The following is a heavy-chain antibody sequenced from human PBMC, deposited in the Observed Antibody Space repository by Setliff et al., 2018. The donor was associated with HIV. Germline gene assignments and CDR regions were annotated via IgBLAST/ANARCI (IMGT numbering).Heavy chain of an antibody. Sequence: AASVKVSCKASGYTFTTYAMHWVRQAPGQRLEWMGWIDAGNGNTKYSQKFQGRVTMTTDTSTSTAYMELSSLRSEDTAVYYCARDPAPSSSASYFQHWGQGTPVTVSS. CDR3: ARDPAPSSSASYFQH. CDR2: IDAGNGNT. D-gene: IGHD6-6*01. J-gene: IGHJ1*01. CDR1: GYTFTTYA. V-gene: IGHV1-3*01.